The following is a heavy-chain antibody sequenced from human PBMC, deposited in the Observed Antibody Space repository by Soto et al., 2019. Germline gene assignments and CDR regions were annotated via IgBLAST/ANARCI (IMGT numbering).Heavy chain of an antibody. D-gene: IGHD6-6*01. V-gene: IGHV3-30*18. Sequence: GGSLRLSCAASGFTFSSYGMHWVRQAPGKGLEWVAVISYDGSNKYYADSVKGRFTISRDNSKNTLYLQMNSLRAEDTAVYYCAKGRSRIAARLYYCDYWGQGTLVTVSS. CDR3: AKGRSRIAARLYYCDY. CDR2: ISYDGSNK. J-gene: IGHJ4*02. CDR1: GFTFSSYG.